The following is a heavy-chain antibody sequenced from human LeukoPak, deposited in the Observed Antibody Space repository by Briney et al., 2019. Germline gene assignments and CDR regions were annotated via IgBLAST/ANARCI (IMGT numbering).Heavy chain of an antibody. V-gene: IGHV3-30*04. CDR3: ARAKGIAVDGTGGRIDF. D-gene: IGHD6-13*01. Sequence: GGSLRLSCAASGFAFSSFAMHWVRQAPGKGLEWVAVTSYDGSEEFYADFVKGRFTISRDNPKNTLFLYMNSLRTEDTAVFYCARAKGIAVDGTGGRIDFWGRGTLVTVSS. CDR1: GFAFSSFA. J-gene: IGHJ4*02. CDR2: TSYDGSEE.